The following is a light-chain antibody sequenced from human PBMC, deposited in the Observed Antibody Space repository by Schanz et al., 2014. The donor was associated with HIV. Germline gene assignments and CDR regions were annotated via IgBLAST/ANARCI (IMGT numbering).Light chain of an antibody. J-gene: IGLJ2*01. CDR1: SGDVGRYDY. CDR3: SSYTTSSTLV. V-gene: IGLV2-14*03. CDR2: DVT. Sequence: QSALTQPASVSGSLGQSITISCTGTSGDVGRYDYVSWYQQHPGQAPKLLIYDVTYRPSGISNRFSGSKSGYTASLTISGLQAEDEADYYCSSYTTSSTLVFGGGTKLTVL.